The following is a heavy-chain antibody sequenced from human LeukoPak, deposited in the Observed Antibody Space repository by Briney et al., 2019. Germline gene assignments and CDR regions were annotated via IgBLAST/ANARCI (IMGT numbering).Heavy chain of an antibody. CDR3: ARGFAYYDFWSGYYPQYNWFDP. CDR1: GYTFTSYD. V-gene: IGHV1-8*01. J-gene: IGHJ5*02. CDR2: MNPNSGNT. D-gene: IGHD3-3*01. Sequence: ASGYTFTSYDINWVRQATGQGLEWMGWMNPNSGNTGYAQKFQGRVTMTRNTSISTAYMELSSLRSEDTAVYYCARGFAYYDFWSGYYPQYNWFDPWGQGTLVTVSS.